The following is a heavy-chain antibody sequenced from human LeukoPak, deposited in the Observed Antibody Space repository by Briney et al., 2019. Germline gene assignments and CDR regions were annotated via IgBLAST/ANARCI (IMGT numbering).Heavy chain of an antibody. D-gene: IGHD4-17*01. CDR3: ARIDDYGDSGYFDF. V-gene: IGHV4-59*02. CDR2: IYYSART. CDR1: GASVTGYY. Sequence: PSETLSLTCTVSGASVTGYYWSSVRQAPGKGLEYIGYIYYSARTDYNPSLKSRATISLDTSKNQFSLSLTSVTAADTAVYFCARIDDYGDSGYFDFWGQGTLVTVSS. J-gene: IGHJ4*02.